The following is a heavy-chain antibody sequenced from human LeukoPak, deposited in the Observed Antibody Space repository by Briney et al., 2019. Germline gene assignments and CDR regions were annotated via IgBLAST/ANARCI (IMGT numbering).Heavy chain of an antibody. V-gene: IGHV4-59*01. Sequence: SETLSLTCTVSGGSISSYYWSWIRQPPGKGLEYIGYIYYSGSTSYNPSLKTRVTISVDTPKNQFSLKLSSVTAADTAVYYCARGRGIQLWTYFDYWGQGTLVTVSS. J-gene: IGHJ4*02. D-gene: IGHD5-18*01. CDR1: GGSISSYY. CDR2: IYYSGST. CDR3: ARGRGIQLWTYFDY.